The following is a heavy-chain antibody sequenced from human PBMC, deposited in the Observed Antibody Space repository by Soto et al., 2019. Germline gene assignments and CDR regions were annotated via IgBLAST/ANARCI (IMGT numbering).Heavy chain of an antibody. CDR1: GGSINSGGYY. CDR3: ARDPALPVSGGPWLDP. J-gene: IGHJ5*02. Sequence: QVQLKESGPGLVKPSQTLSLTCTVSGGSINSGGYYWSWIRQHPGKGLEWIGYIYYSGSTFYNPCLSGRVNVSVDTSKNPFSLRLTSLTAADTAVYYWARDPALPVSGGPWLDPWGQGTLVTVSS. V-gene: IGHV4-31*03. CDR2: IYYSGST. D-gene: IGHD3-10*01.